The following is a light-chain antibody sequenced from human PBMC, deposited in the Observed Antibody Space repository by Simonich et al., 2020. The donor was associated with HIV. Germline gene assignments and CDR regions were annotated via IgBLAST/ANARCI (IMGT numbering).Light chain of an antibody. CDR1: SSDVGGYNY. V-gene: IGLV2-14*03. CDR3: SSYTSRSTWV. CDR2: DVS. J-gene: IGLJ3*02. Sequence: QSALTQPASVSGSPGQSITISCTGTSSDVGGYNYVSWYQQHPGKAPKLMIYDVSKRPSGVSNRFAGSKSGNTASLTISGLQAEDEADYYCSSYTSRSTWVFGRGTRLTVL.